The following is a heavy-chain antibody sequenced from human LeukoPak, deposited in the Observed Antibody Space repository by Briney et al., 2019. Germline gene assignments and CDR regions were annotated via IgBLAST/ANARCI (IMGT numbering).Heavy chain of an antibody. J-gene: IGHJ4*02. CDR2: INADSGGT. V-gene: IGHV1-2*02. Sequence: ASVKVSCKASGYTFTGYYMRWVRQAPGQGLEWMGWINADSGGTNYAQKFQGRVTMTRDTSISTAYMGLSRLTSDDTAVYYCARDGSSGWYWGQGTLVTVSS. CDR1: GYTFTGYY. CDR3: ARDGSSGWY. D-gene: IGHD6-19*01.